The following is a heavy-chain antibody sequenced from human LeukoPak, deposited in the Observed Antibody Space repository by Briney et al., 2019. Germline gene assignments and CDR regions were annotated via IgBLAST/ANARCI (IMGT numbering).Heavy chain of an antibody. J-gene: IGHJ6*03. Sequence: SETLSLTCVVYGESFSGYYWTWIRQPPGKGLEWIGEIIDTGSTKYNSSLKSRVTISVDTSKNQFSLKLSSVTAADTAVYYCARVDFWSGYSPYYMDVWGKGTTVTVSS. CDR3: ARVDFWSGYSPYYMDV. CDR1: GESFSGYY. D-gene: IGHD3-3*01. V-gene: IGHV4-34*12. CDR2: IIDTGST.